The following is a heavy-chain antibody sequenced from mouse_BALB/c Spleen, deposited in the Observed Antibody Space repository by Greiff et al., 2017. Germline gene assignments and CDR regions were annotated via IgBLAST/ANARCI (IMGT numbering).Heavy chain of an antibody. J-gene: IGHJ2*01. CDR1: GYSFTSYW. CDR3: ALITTVEYYFDY. V-gene: IGHV1S126*01. D-gene: IGHD1-1*01. CDR2: IDPSDSET. Sequence: VQLQQSGPQLVRPGASVKISCKASGYSFTSYWMHWVKQRPGQGLEWIGMIDPSDSETRLNQKFKDKATLTVDKSSSTAYMQLSSPTSEDSAVYYCALITTVEYYFDYWGQGTTLTVSS.